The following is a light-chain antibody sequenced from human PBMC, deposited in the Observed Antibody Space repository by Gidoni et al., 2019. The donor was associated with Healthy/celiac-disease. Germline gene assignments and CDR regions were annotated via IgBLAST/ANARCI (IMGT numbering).Light chain of an antibody. CDR1: QGISNY. Sequence: DIQMTQSPSSLSASVGDRVTITCRASQGISNYLAWYQQKPGKVPKLLIYAASTLQSGVPSRFSGSGYGTDFTLTISSLQPEDVATYYCQKYNSAPPWTFGPGTKVDIK. CDR3: QKYNSAPPWT. V-gene: IGKV1-27*01. CDR2: AAS. J-gene: IGKJ3*01.